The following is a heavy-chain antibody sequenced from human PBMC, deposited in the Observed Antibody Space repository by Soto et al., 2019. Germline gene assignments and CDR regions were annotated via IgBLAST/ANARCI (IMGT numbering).Heavy chain of an antibody. CDR1: GFTFSSYS. Sequence: GGSLRLSCAASGFTFSSYSMNWVRQAPGKGLEWVSYISSGSSTIYYADSVKGRFTISRDNAKNSLYLQMNSLRGEDTAVYYCARGIVDTAMVSDYWGQGTLVTVSS. CDR2: ISSGSSTI. CDR3: ARGIVDTAMVSDY. J-gene: IGHJ4*02. V-gene: IGHV3-48*01. D-gene: IGHD5-18*01.